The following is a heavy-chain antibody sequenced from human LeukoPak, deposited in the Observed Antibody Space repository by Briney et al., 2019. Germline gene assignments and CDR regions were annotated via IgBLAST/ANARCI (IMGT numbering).Heavy chain of an antibody. CDR1: GGSISSGGYY. V-gene: IGHV4-31*03. Sequence: SETLSLTCTVSGGSISSGGYYWSWIRQHPGKGLEWIGYIYYSGSTYYNPSLKSRVTISVDTSKNQFSLKLSSVTAADTAVYYCARGTYSGTYYAWFYFDYWGPGTLVTVSS. CDR3: ARGTYSGTYYAWFYFDY. D-gene: IGHD1-26*01. CDR2: IYYSGST. J-gene: IGHJ4*02.